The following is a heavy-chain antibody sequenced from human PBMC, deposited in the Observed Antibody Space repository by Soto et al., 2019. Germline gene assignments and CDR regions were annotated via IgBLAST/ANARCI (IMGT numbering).Heavy chain of an antibody. Sequence: GGSLRLSCAAAGFTFNSYGMHWVRQGPGNGLEWVAFISYDSTKTYYADSVKGRFTISRDNSNSALYVQMNSLTGEDTAVYYCARTRSAWSDFHYYSLDVWGQGTTVTVSS. CDR2: ISYDSTKT. CDR3: ARTRSAWSDFHYYSLDV. D-gene: IGHD1-26*01. J-gene: IGHJ6*02. V-gene: IGHV3-30*03. CDR1: GFTFNSYG.